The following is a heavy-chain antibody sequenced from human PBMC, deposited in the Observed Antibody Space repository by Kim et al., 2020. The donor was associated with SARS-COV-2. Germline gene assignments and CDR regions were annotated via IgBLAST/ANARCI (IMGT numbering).Heavy chain of an antibody. CDR1: GGTFSSYA. CDR3: ARAYYYDSSGYYARFDY. J-gene: IGHJ4*02. D-gene: IGHD3-22*01. V-gene: IGHV1-69*04. CDR2: IIPILGIA. Sequence: SVKVSCKASGGTFSSYAISWVRQAPGQGLEWMGRIIPILGIANYAQKFQGRVTITADKSTSTAYMELSSLRSEDTAVYYCARAYYYDSSGYYARFDYWGQGTLVTVSS.